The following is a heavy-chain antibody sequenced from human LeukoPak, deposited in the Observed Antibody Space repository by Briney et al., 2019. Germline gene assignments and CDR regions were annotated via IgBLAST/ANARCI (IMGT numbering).Heavy chain of an antibody. V-gene: IGHV4-61*02. CDR2: ISRSGRT. CDR3: ASQVGYFDY. CDR1: GGSFSSGSYY. D-gene: IGHD1-26*01. Sequence: SQTLSLTCTVSGGSFSSGSYYWGWVRQPGGRGGEWDGRISRSGRTNYNPSRKSRVTISKNTSKNQFSLQLSSVTAADTAVYYCASQVGYFDYWGQGTLVTVSS. J-gene: IGHJ4*02.